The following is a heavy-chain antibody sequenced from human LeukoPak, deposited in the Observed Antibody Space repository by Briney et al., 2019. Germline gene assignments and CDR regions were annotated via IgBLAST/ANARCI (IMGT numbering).Heavy chain of an antibody. D-gene: IGHD3-22*01. V-gene: IGHV3-66*02. J-gene: IGHJ4*02. CDR2: IYSGGSK. CDR1: GFTLSSNY. Sequence: GGSLRLSCAASGFTLSSNYMSWVRQAPGEGLEGVSVIYSGGSKYYSDSVKGRFTISRDNSKNTLYLQMNSLRAEDTAVYYCARAFYDSSGYYTDYWGQGTLVTVSS. CDR3: ARAFYDSSGYYTDY.